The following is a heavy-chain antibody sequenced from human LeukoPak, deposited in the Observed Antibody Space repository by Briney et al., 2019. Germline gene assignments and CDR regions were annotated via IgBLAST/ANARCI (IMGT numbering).Heavy chain of an antibody. D-gene: IGHD3-3*01. V-gene: IGHV1-18*01. Sequence: GASVKVSCKASGYIFTSYGINWVRQAPGQGLEWMGWISAYNANTNYAQKLQGRVTMTTDTSTSTAYMELRSLTSDDTAVYYCARDSIPGAHYDFWTSDHFDYWGQGTLVTVSS. CDR1: GYIFTSYG. J-gene: IGHJ4*02. CDR2: ISAYNANT. CDR3: ARDSIPGAHYDFWTSDHFDY.